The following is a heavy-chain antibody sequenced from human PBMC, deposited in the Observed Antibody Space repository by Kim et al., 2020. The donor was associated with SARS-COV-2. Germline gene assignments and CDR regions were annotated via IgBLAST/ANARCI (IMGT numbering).Heavy chain of an antibody. CDR1: GFTFSSYA. Sequence: GGSLRLSCAASGFTFSSYAMSWVRQAPGKGLEWVSAISGSGGSTYYADSVKGRFTISRDNSKNTLYLQMNSLRAEDTAVYYCAAVPADYEGSWFLDYWGQGTLVTVSS. CDR3: AAVPADYEGSWFLDY. CDR2: ISGSGGST. J-gene: IGHJ4*02. V-gene: IGHV3-23*01. D-gene: IGHD2-2*01.